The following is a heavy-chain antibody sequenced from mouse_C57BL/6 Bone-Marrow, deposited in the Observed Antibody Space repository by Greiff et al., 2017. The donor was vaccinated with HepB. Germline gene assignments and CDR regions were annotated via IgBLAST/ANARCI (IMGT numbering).Heavy chain of an antibody. CDR2: IDPSDSET. CDR3: ARGSGILDY. Sequence: QVQLQQPGAELVKPGASVKLSCKASGYTFTSYWMHWVKQRPIQGLEWIGNIDPSDSETHYNQKFKDKATLTVDKSSSTAYMQLSSLTSEDSAVYYCARGSGILDYWGQGTTLTVSS. J-gene: IGHJ2*01. CDR1: GYTFTSYW. D-gene: IGHD1-3*01. V-gene: IGHV1-52*01.